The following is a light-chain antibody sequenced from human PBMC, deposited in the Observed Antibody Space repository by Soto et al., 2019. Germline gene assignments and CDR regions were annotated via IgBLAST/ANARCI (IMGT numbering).Light chain of an antibody. CDR1: QGISSY. J-gene: IGKJ5*01. CDR3: QHLNTYLT. CDR2: AAS. Sequence: IQLTHSPSSLSASVLYIVTITFRASQGISSYLAWYQQKPGKAPKLLIYAASTLQRGVPSRFSGSGSGTDFTLTISSLQPEDFATYYCQHLNTYLTFGQGTRLEIK. V-gene: IGKV1-9*01.